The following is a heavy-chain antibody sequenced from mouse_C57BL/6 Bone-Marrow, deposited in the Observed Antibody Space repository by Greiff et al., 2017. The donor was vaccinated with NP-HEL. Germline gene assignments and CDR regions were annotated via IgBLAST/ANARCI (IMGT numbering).Heavy chain of an antibody. Sequence: DVMLVESGGGLVKPGGSLKLSCAASGFTFSDYGMHWVRQAPEKGLEWVAYISSGSSTIYYADTVKGRFTISRDNAKNTLFLQLTSLRSEDTAMYYCARGGTDYYGSSYGFYAMDYWGQGTSVTVSS. D-gene: IGHD1-1*01. CDR2: ISSGSSTI. CDR3: ARGGTDYYGSSYGFYAMDY. J-gene: IGHJ4*01. V-gene: IGHV5-17*01. CDR1: GFTFSDYG.